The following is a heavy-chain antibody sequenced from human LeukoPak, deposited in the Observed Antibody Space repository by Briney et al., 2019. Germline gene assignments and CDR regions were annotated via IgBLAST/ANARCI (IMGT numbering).Heavy chain of an antibody. D-gene: IGHD4-23*01. V-gene: IGHV3-21*01. CDR2: ISSRSTYI. CDR1: RFTFSTYS. Sequence: GGSLRLSCAASRFTFSTYSMNWVRQAPGKGLEWVSSISSRSTYIYYADSVKGRFTISRDNAKNSLYLLMNSLRAEDTAVYYCARDLFGGDNWFDPWGQGTLVTVSS. J-gene: IGHJ5*02. CDR3: ARDLFGGDNWFDP.